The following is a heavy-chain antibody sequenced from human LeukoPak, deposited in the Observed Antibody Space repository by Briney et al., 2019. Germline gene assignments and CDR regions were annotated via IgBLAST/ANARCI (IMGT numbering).Heavy chain of an antibody. J-gene: IGHJ4*02. CDR3: ARVKGDYGDYHPFGY. CDR2: ISSSSSYT. D-gene: IGHD4-17*01. V-gene: IGHV3-11*06. CDR1: GFTFSDYY. Sequence: PGGSLRLSCAASGFTFSDYYMSWIRQAPGKGLEWVSYISSSSSYTNYADSVKGRLTISRDNAKNSLYLQMNSLRAEDTAVYYCARVKGDYGDYHPFGYWGQGTLVTVSS.